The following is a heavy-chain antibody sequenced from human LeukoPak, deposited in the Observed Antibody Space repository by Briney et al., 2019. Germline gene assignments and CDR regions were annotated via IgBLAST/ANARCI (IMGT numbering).Heavy chain of an antibody. Sequence: GGSLRLSCAASGFTFSEKWMHWVRQAPGKGLVWVSRVSPDGRTTVYVDSVKDRFIISRDSAQNTVYLQMNSLRVEDTAVYYCARGQSGTYSFDYWGQGTLVTVSS. CDR2: VSPDGRTT. CDR3: ARGQSGTYSFDY. CDR1: GFTFSEKW. J-gene: IGHJ4*02. D-gene: IGHD1-26*01. V-gene: IGHV3-74*01.